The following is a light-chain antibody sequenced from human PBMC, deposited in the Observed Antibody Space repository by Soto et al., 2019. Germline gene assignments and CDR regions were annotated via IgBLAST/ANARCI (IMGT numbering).Light chain of an antibody. CDR3: MQALQTPPYT. Sequence: DIVMTQSPLSLPVTPGEPASISCRSSQSLLHSNGYNYLDWYLQKPGQSPQLLIYLGSNRASGVPDRFSGSGSGTDFTLKSSRVEAEDVGVNNSMQALQTPPYTFGQGTKLEIK. J-gene: IGKJ2*01. CDR2: LGS. V-gene: IGKV2-28*01. CDR1: QSLLHSNGYNY.